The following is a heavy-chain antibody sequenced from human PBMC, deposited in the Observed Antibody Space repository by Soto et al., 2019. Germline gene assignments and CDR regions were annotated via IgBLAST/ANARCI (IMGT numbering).Heavy chain of an antibody. D-gene: IGHD1-1*01. CDR3: TSRIKTTNDY. Sequence: EVQLVESGGGLVKPGESLRLSCAASGFTFTNAWMNWVRQALGKGPEWVGRVKTKADGGTTDYAAPAKGRFTISRDDSINTVYLQMNSLKIEDTAVYYCTSRIKTTNDYWGQGTLVTVSS. V-gene: IGHV3-15*07. CDR2: VKTKADGGTT. CDR1: GFTFTNAW. J-gene: IGHJ4*02.